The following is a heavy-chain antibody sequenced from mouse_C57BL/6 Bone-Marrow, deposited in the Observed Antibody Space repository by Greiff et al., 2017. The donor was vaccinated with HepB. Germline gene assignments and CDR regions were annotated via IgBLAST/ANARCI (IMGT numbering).Heavy chain of an antibody. D-gene: IGHD1-1*01. Sequence: QVQLKESVPGLVQPSQSLSITCTVSGFSLTSYGVHWVRQPPGKGLEWLGVIWSGGSTDYNAAFISRLSISKDNSKSQVFFKMNSLQADDTAIYYCAKNRYGGGYFDVWGTGTTVTVSS. V-gene: IGHV2-4*01. CDR1: GFSLTSYG. J-gene: IGHJ1*03. CDR2: IWSGGST. CDR3: AKNRYGGGYFDV.